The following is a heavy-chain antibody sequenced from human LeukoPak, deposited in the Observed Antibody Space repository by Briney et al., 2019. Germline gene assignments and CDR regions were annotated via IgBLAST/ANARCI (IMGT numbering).Heavy chain of an antibody. D-gene: IGHD1-26*01. CDR2: TKQDGSEK. CDR1: GFTFSNYW. Sequence: GGSLRLSCAASGFTFSNYWMSWVRQAPGKGLEWVAKTKQDGSEKYYVDSVKGRFTISRDNGKNSLYLQMNSLRAEDTAVYYCAREATTRTYSGSYYFDYWGQGTRVTVSS. CDR3: AREATTRTYSGSYYFDY. J-gene: IGHJ4*02. V-gene: IGHV3-7*01.